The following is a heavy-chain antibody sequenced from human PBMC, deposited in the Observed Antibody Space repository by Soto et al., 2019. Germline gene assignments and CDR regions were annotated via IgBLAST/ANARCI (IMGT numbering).Heavy chain of an antibody. D-gene: IGHD3-3*01. Sequence: GGSLRLSCAASGFTFSSYGMHWVRQAPGKGLEWVAVIWYDGSNKYYADSVKGRFTISRDNSKNTLYLQMNSLRAEDTAVYYCARGCYYLWSGSPPGIDYWGQGTLVSVSS. CDR1: GFTFSSYG. CDR2: IWYDGSNK. J-gene: IGHJ4*02. V-gene: IGHV3-33*01. CDR3: ARGCYYLWSGSPPGIDY.